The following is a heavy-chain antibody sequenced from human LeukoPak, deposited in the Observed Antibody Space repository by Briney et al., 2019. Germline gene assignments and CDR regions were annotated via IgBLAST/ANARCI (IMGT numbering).Heavy chain of an antibody. D-gene: IGHD6-13*01. J-gene: IGHJ6*02. CDR2: ISAYNGNT. V-gene: IGHV1-18*01. CDR3: ARQGRAGLKGMDI. Sequence: ASVMVSCKASGYTFTSYGISWVRQAPGQGLEWMGWISAYNGNTNYAQKLQGRATMTTDTSTNTAYMELRSLRSDDTAVYYCARQGRAGLKGMDIWGQGTTVTVSS. CDR1: GYTFTSYG.